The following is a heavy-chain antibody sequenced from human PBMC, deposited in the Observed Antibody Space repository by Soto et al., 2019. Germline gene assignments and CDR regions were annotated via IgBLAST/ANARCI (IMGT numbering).Heavy chain of an antibody. CDR1: GFTFSSYG. D-gene: IGHD5-12*01. J-gene: IGHJ3*02. CDR2: ISYDGSNK. V-gene: IGHV3-30*03. Sequence: GGSLRLSCAASGFTFSSYGMHWVRQAPGKGLEWVAVISYDGSNKYYADSVKGRFTISRDNSKNTLYLQMNSLRAEDTAVYYCERCNVATRSPAFDSWGQGTMVTVSS. CDR3: ERCNVATRSPAFDS.